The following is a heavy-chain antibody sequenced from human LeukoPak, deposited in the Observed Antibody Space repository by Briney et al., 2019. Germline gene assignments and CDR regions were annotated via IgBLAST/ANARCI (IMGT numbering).Heavy chain of an antibody. Sequence: GGSLRLSCAASGFAFSNYWMHWVRQAPGKGLVWVSRINTDGSSTSYADSVKGRFTISRDNAKNTLYLQMNSLRAEDTAVYYCARERRGYDRDAFDIWGQGTMVTVSS. CDR3: ARERRGYDRDAFDI. V-gene: IGHV3-74*01. CDR2: INTDGSST. D-gene: IGHD3-22*01. CDR1: GFAFSNYW. J-gene: IGHJ3*02.